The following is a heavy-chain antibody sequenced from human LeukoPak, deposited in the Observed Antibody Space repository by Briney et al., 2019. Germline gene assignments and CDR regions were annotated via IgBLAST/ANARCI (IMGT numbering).Heavy chain of an antibody. D-gene: IGHD4-17*01. CDR2: ISYIGST. V-gene: IGHV4-59*11. CDR3: ARDLVTVTKGFDI. Sequence: TSETLSLTCAVSDDSFSSHYWTWIRQPPGKGLEWIGYISYIGSTNYDPSLKSRVTISIDTSKNQFSLKLTSVTAADTAVYYCARDLVTVTKGFDIWGQGTMVSVSS. J-gene: IGHJ3*02. CDR1: DDSFSSHY.